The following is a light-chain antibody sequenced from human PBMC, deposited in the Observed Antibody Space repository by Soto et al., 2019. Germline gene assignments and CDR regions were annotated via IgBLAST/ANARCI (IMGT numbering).Light chain of an antibody. CDR1: QSISRD. CDR2: FAS. V-gene: IGKV1-39*01. CDR3: QQSYSR. J-gene: IGKJ2*01. Sequence: DIQMTQSPSSLSASVGDRVTITCRASQSISRDLNWYQQRTEKAPKLLIYFASTLQSGAPSRFSGSGSGTDFTLTISSLQPEDFATYYCQQSYSRFGQGNKLEIK.